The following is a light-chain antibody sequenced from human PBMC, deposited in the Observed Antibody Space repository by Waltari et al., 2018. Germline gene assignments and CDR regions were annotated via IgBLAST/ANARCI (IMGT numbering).Light chain of an antibody. J-gene: IGKJ4*01. CDR3: QQTSSWPLT. CDR1: QSVSIN. CDR2: DTS. V-gene: IGKV3-11*01. Sequence: EIVLTQSPATLSLSPGQRATLSCRASQSVSINLGWYQQKLGQPPRLLIYDTSNSATGIPDRFSASGFGTDFTLTISSLEPEDFAVYFCQQTSSWPLTFGGGTKVEIK.